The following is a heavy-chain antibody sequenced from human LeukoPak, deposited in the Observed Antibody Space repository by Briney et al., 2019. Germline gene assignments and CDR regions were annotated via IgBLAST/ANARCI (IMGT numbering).Heavy chain of an antibody. D-gene: IGHD1-26*01. CDR1: GFTVSSNY. V-gene: IGHV3-21*06. Sequence: GGSLRLSCAASGFTVSSNYMNWVRQALGKGLEWVSSISTGTSYIDYADSVKGRFTISRENAKNSLYLLMNSLRVEDTAVYYCARGEGYRVGAWWYFDYWGQGTLVTVSS. J-gene: IGHJ4*02. CDR3: ARGEGYRVGAWWYFDY. CDR2: ISTGTSYI.